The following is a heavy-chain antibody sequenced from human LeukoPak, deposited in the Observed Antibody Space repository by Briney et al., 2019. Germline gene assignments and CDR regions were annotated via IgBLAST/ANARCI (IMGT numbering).Heavy chain of an antibody. CDR3: AKGVDTAMGTVARSPMDV. J-gene: IGHJ6*02. D-gene: IGHD5-18*01. V-gene: IGHV3-30*18. CDR2: ISYDGSNK. CDR1: GFTFSSYG. Sequence: GGSLRLSCAGAGFTFSSYGMHWVRQAPGKGLEWVAVISYDGSNKYYADSVKGRFTISRDNSKNTLYLQMNSLRAEDTAVYYCAKGVDTAMGTVARSPMDVWGQGTTVTVSS.